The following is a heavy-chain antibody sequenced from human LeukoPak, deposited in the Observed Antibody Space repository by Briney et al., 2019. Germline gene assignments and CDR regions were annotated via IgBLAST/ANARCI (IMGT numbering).Heavy chain of an antibody. CDR3: AREKSSGSAFYFDY. J-gene: IGHJ4*02. Sequence: SVNVSCKASGGSFSTYGFNWVRQAPGQGLEWMGGIIPSFGKTNYAQKFQGRVTITADESTSTAYMELSSLRSDDTAVYYCAREKSSGSAFYFDYWGQGTLVTVSS. CDR1: GGSFSTYG. V-gene: IGHV1-69*13. D-gene: IGHD3-22*01. CDR2: IIPSFGKT.